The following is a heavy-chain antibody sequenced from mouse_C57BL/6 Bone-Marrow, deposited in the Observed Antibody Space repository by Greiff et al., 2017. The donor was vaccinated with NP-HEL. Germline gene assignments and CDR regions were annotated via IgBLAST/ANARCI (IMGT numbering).Heavy chain of an antibody. V-gene: IGHV2-5*01. CDR3: AKTGTTVVATRDYAMDY. J-gene: IGHJ4*01. CDR1: GFSLTSYG. CDR2: IWRGGST. Sequence: QVQLQQSGPGLVQPSQCLSITCTVSGFSLTSYGVHWVRQSPGKGLEWLGVIWRGGSTDYNAAFMSRLSITKDNSKSQVFFKMNSLQADDTAIYYCAKTGTTVVATRDYAMDYWGQGTSVTVSS. D-gene: IGHD1-1*01.